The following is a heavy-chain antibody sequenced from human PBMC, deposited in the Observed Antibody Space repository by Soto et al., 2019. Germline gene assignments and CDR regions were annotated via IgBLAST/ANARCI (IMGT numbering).Heavy chain of an antibody. V-gene: IGHV3-23*01. J-gene: IGHJ4*02. CDR3: AKVDRHPLFYDFWGPFDY. D-gene: IGHD3-3*01. CDR1: GFTFSSYA. Sequence: EVQLLESGGGLVQPGGSLRLSCAASGFTFSSYAMSWVRQAPGKGLEWVSAISGSGGSTYYADSVKGRFTISRDNSKNTLYLQMNSLRAEDTAVYYCAKVDRHPLFYDFWGPFDYWGQGTLVTVSS. CDR2: ISGSGGST.